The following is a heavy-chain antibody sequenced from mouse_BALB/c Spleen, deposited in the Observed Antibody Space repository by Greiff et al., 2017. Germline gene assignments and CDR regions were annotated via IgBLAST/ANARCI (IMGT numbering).Heavy chain of an antibody. CDR2: IDPANGNT. V-gene: IGHV14-3*02. Sequence: VQLQQSGAELVKPGASVKLSCTASGFNIKDTYMHWVKQRPEQGLEWIGRIDPANGNTKYDPKFQGKASITADTSSNTAYLQLSSLTSEDTAVYYCARHGYPILYAMDYWGQGTSVTVSS. D-gene: IGHD2-14*01. CDR3: ARHGYPILYAMDY. J-gene: IGHJ4*01. CDR1: GFNIKDTY.